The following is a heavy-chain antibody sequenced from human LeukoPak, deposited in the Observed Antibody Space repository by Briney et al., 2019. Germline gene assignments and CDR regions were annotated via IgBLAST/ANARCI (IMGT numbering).Heavy chain of an antibody. D-gene: IGHD4-23*01. CDR2: IHPDGSAK. J-gene: IGHJ4*02. V-gene: IGHV3-7*04. CDR1: EFTFSRYW. Sequence: GGSLRLSCATSEFTFSRYWMTWVRQAPGKGLEWVANIHPDGSAKYYVDSLRGRFTISRDNAKNSLYLQMNGLRAEDTAVYYCARALESGNSDAGYWGQGTLVTVSS. CDR3: ARALESGNSDAGY.